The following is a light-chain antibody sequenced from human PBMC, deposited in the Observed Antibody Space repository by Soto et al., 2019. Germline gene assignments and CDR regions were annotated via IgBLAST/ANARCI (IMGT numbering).Light chain of an antibody. CDR1: QSVTTR. CDR3: QQYGGSPIT. J-gene: IGKJ1*01. V-gene: IGKV3-20*01. Sequence: EIVLTQSPGTLSLSPGERVTLSCRASQSVTTRLAWYQHKPGQAPTLLMSGASNRASGVPVRFSGSGSGTDFTLTITRLEPEDFALYYCQQYGGSPITFGLGTKVDI. CDR2: GAS.